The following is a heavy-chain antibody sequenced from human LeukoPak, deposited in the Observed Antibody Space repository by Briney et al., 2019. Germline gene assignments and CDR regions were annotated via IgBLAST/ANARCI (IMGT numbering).Heavy chain of an antibody. D-gene: IGHD6-13*01. J-gene: IGHJ4*02. V-gene: IGHV3-11*01. Sequence: GGSLRLFRAASGFTFSDHYMSWIRQAPGKGLEWLSYISRSGDTTYYADSVKGRFTVSRDNAKNSLYLQTNSLTVDDTAVYYCARDAGSSWYFFDYWGQGILVTVSS. CDR2: ISRSGDTT. CDR1: GFTFSDHY. CDR3: ARDAGSSWYFFDY.